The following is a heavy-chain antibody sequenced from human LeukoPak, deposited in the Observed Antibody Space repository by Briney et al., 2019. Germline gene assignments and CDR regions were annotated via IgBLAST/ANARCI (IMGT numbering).Heavy chain of an antibody. CDR1: GGSFSGYY. J-gene: IGHJ4*02. V-gene: IGHV4-34*01. D-gene: IGHD3-22*01. Sequence: SETLSLTCAVYGGSFSGYYWSWIRQPPGKGLEWIGEINHSGSTNYNPSLKSRVTISEDTSKNQFSLKLSSVTAADTAVYYCARGSDYYDSSGYYWKYFDYWGQGTLVTVSS. CDR2: INHSGST. CDR3: ARGSDYYDSSGYYWKYFDY.